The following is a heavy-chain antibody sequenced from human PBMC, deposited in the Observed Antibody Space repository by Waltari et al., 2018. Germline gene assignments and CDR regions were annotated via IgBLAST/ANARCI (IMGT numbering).Heavy chain of an antibody. J-gene: IGHJ4*02. CDR2: ISWKSGNI. Sequence: EVQLVESGGGLVQPGRSLSLSCAASGFTFDDYAMHWVRQAAGKCLEWGSGISWKSGNIGYADSVKGRFTISRDNAKNSLYLQMNSLRAEDMALYYCAKDISHYYDTYFFDYWGQGTLVTVSS. V-gene: IGHV3-9*03. D-gene: IGHD3-22*01. CDR3: AKDISHYYDTYFFDY. CDR1: GFTFDDYA.